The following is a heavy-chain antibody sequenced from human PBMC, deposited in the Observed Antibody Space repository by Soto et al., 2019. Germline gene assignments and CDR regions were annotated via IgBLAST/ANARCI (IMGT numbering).Heavy chain of an antibody. CDR1: GGTFSSYA. J-gene: IGHJ3*02. CDR2: IIPISGTA. V-gene: IGHV1-69*06. CDR3: AISGGMTMIVVPYSDAFDI. Sequence: QVQLVQSGAEVTKPGSSVKVSCKASGGTFSSYAISWVRQAPGQGLEWMGGIIPISGTANYAQKFQGRVTITADKSTSTAYMELSSLRSEDTAVYYCAISGGMTMIVVPYSDAFDIWGQGTMVTVSS. D-gene: IGHD3-22*01.